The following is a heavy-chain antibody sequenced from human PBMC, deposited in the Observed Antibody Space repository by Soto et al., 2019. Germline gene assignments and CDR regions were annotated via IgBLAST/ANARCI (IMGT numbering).Heavy chain of an antibody. D-gene: IGHD3-3*01. V-gene: IGHV3-23*01. J-gene: IGHJ4*02. CDR2: ISGSGGAT. CDR1: GFSFSSSA. CDR3: AKATLRVVHPLVFDH. Sequence: GGSLRLSCEASGFSFSSSAMNWVRQSPGKGLEWISVISGSGGATYFADSVKGRFTISRDNSKNTLYLQMNSLRAEDTAVYYCAKATLRVVHPLVFDHWGQGSLVTVSS.